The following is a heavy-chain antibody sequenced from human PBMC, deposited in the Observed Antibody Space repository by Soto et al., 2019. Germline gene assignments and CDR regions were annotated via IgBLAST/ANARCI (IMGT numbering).Heavy chain of an antibody. CDR3: ARARFCRSTTCFHYYFDY. Sequence: ASVKVSCKASGYTFTSYYMHWVRQAPGQGLEWMGIINPSGGSTSYAQKFQGRVTMTRDTSTSTVYMELSSLRSEDTAVYYYARARFCRSTTCFHYYFDYWRQGTLVTVSS. CDR1: GYTFTSYY. V-gene: IGHV1-46*01. J-gene: IGHJ4*02. CDR2: INPSGGST. D-gene: IGHD2-2*01.